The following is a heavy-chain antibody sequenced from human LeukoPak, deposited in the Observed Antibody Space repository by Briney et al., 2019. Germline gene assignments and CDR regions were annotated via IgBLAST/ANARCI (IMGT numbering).Heavy chain of an antibody. D-gene: IGHD3-16*01. CDR1: GGSISSSNYH. V-gene: IGHV4-39*01. CDR2: LYRSGNT. Sequence: SETLSLTCTVSGGSISSSNYHWGWIRQPPGKGLEWIGSLYRSGNTYYNPSPKSRVTISVDTSKSQFSLKLSSVTAADTAVYYCARHRPQGAYVGGLDDWGQGTLVTVSS. J-gene: IGHJ4*02. CDR3: ARHRPQGAYVGGLDD.